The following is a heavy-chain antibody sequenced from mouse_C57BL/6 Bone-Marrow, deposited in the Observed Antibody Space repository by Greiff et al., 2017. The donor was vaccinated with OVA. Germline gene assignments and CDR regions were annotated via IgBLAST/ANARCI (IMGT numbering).Heavy chain of an antibody. Sequence: EVKLVESGGGLVQPGGSMKLSCAASGFTFSDAWMDWVRQSPEKGLEWVAEIRNKANNHATYYAESVKGRFTISRDDSKSSVYLQMNSLRAEDTGIYYCTLSTMVTTQYYFDYWGQGTTRTVSS. CDR1: GFTFSDAW. V-gene: IGHV6-6*01. CDR3: TLSTMVTTQYYFDY. J-gene: IGHJ2*01. CDR2: IRNKANNHAT. D-gene: IGHD2-2*01.